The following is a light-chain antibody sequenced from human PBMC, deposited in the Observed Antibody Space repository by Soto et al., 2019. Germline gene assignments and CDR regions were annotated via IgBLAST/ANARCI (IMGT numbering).Light chain of an antibody. Sequence: QAVVTQEPSVTVSPGGTVTLTCGSSTGVVTSAHWPYWFQQRPGQAPKTLIYDTDNRHSWTPARFSGSLLGGKAALTLSDAQPDDEAEYHCLRSYNDDRDWVFGGGTKLTVL. J-gene: IGLJ3*02. V-gene: IGLV7-46*01. CDR3: LRSYNDDRDWV. CDR1: TGVVTSAHW. CDR2: DTD.